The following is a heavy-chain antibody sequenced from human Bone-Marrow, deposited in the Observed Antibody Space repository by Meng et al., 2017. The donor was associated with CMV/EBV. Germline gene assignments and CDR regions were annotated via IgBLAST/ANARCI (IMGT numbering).Heavy chain of an antibody. CDR2: IYYSGST. Sequence: GSLRLSCTVSGGSISSGGYYWSWIRQPPGKGLEWIGSIYYSGSTYYNPSLKSRVTISVDTSKNQFSLKLSSVTAADTAVYYCARGEGGDGYYSYYYYYGMDVWGQGTTVPVSS. V-gene: IGHV4-39*07. CDR1: GGSISSGGYY. J-gene: IGHJ6*02. D-gene: IGHD3-3*01. CDR3: ARGEGGDGYYSYYYYYGMDV.